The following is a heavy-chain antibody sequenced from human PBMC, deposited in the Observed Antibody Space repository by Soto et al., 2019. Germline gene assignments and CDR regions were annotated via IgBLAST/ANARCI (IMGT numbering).Heavy chain of an antibody. CDR1: GGSITNNNW. J-gene: IGHJ4*02. CDR2: MHHIGRT. CDR3: TKNSAYALDY. D-gene: IGHD5-12*01. V-gene: IGHV4-4*02. Sequence: PAETLSLTCDVSGGSITNNNWWSWVRQPPGEGLEWIGEMHHIGRTNYNPSLKSRVTMSVDTSKNQFFLKPNSVTAADTAVYYCTKNSAYALDYWGQGTLVTVSS.